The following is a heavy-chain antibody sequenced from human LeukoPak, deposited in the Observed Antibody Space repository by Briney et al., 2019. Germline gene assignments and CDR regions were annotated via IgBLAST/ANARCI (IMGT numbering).Heavy chain of an antibody. CDR3: ARVRVVVTAIRGWAFDI. J-gene: IGHJ3*02. Sequence: SVKVSCKASGYTFTSYAISWVRQAPGQGLEWMGRIIPIFGTANYAQKFQGRVTITTDESTSTAYMELSSLRSEDTAVYYCARVRVVVTAIRGWAFDIWGQGTMVTVSS. CDR1: GYTFTSYA. D-gene: IGHD2-21*02. CDR2: IIPIFGTA. V-gene: IGHV1-69*05.